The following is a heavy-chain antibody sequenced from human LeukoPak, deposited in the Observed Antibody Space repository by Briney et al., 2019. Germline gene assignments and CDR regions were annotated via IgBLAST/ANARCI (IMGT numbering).Heavy chain of an antibody. V-gene: IGHV3-21*01. CDR2: ISSSSSYI. D-gene: IGHD3-22*01. Sequence: KPGGSLRLSCAASGFTFSSYSMNWVRQAPGKGLEWVSSISSSSSYIYYADSVKGRFTISRDNAKNSLYLQMNSLRAEDTAVYYCARVSGDSSGYYYPDAFDIWGQGTMVTVSS. CDR3: ARVSGDSSGYYYPDAFDI. CDR1: GFTFSSYS. J-gene: IGHJ3*02.